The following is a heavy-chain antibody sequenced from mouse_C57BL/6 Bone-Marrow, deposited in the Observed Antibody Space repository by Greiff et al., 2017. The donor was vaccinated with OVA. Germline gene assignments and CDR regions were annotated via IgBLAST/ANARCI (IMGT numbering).Heavy chain of an antibody. J-gene: IGHJ2*01. CDR1: GYTFTSYW. CDR3: ARDYGSSPYYFDY. V-gene: IGHV1-72*01. CDR2: IDPNSGGT. Sequence: VQLLQPGAELVKPGASVKLSCKASGYTFTSYWMHWVKQRPGRGLEWIGRIDPNSGGTKYNEKFKSKATLTVDKPSSTAYMQLSSLTSEDSAVYYCARDYGSSPYYFDYWGQGTTLTVSS. D-gene: IGHD1-1*01.